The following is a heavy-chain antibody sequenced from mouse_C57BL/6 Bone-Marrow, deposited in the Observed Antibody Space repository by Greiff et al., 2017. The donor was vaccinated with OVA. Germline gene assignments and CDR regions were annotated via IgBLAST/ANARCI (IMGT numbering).Heavy chain of an antibody. CDR1: GYTFTSYW. CDR2: IDPSDSYT. CDR3: ARDVPLCYAMDY. D-gene: IGHD6-1*01. Sequence: QVQLQQPGAELVRPGTSVKLSCKASGYTFTSYWMHWVKQRPGQGLEWIGVIDPSDSYTNYNQKFKGKATLTVDTSSSTAYMQLSSLTSEDSAVYYCARDVPLCYAMDYWGQGTSVTVSS. V-gene: IGHV1-59*01. J-gene: IGHJ4*01.